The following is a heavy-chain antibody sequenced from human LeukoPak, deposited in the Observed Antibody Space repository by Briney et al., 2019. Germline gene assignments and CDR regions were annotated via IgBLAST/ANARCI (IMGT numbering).Heavy chain of an antibody. CDR2: MSTTGSTI. CDR1: GFTFSDYY. V-gene: IGHV3-11*01. Sequence: PGGSLRLSCAASGFTFSDYYMSWVRQAPGKGLEWVSYMSTTGSTIYYADSVKGRFSISRDNTKNSLYLQMNSLRAEDTAVYYCARMRPFGGVMQYWGQGTLVTVSS. J-gene: IGHJ4*02. D-gene: IGHD3-16*01. CDR3: ARMRPFGGVMQY.